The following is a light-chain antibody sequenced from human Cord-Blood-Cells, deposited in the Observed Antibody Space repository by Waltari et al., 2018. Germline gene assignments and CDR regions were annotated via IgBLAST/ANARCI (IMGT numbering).Light chain of an antibody. CDR3: QQYNNWPPYS. V-gene: IGKV3-15*01. J-gene: IGKJ2*03. Sequence: EIVMTQSPATLSVSPGERATLSFRASQSVSSNLAWYQQKPGQSPRVLIYGASTRADGIPARFSGSGSGTEFTLTISSLQSEDFAVYYWQQYNNWPPYSFGQGTKLEIK. CDR1: QSVSSN. CDR2: GAS.